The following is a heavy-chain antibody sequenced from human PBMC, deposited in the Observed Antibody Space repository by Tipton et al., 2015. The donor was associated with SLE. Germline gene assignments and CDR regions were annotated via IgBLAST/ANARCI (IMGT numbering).Heavy chain of an antibody. CDR2: IYYSGST. J-gene: IGHJ4*02. CDR3: ARGEYSSSWYPFDY. V-gene: IGHV4-39*01. D-gene: IGHD6-13*01. Sequence: TLSLTCTVSGGSISSSSYYWGWIRQPPGKGLEWIGSIYYSGSTYYNPSLKSRVTISVDTSKNQFSLKLSSVTAADTAVYYCARGEYSSSWYPFDYWGQGTLVPVFS. CDR1: GGSISSSSYY.